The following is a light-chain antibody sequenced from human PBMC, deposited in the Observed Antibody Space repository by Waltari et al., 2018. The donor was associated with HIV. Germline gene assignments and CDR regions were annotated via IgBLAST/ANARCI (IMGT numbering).Light chain of an antibody. V-gene: IGKV2-28*01. CDR2: LGS. CDR1: QSLLHINGYKY. CDR3: MQALQTPRT. Sequence: DIVMTQSPLSLPVTPGEPASISCRSSQSLLHINGYKYLDWYLQKPGQSPQLLIFLGSSRASGVPDRFSCSGSGTNVTLKISRVEAEDVGVYYCMQALQTPRTFGPGTKVNIK. J-gene: IGKJ3*01.